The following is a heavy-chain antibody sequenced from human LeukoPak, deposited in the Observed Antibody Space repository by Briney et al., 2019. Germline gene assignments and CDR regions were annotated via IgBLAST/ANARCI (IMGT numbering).Heavy chain of an antibody. CDR2: ISYLSSHV. V-gene: IGHV3-21*01. D-gene: IGHD3-16*01. CDR3: GRAFPPLRTSSAGDL. CDR1: GFTFSDYD. Sequence: TGWSLRLSCSSSGFTFSDYDMNWVRQAPGKGLEWVSSISYLSSHVYYGDSVRGRYSISRDHAKSSLYLQMNSLGAEGTAIYYCGRAFPPLRTSSAGDLWGQGILVTVSS. J-gene: IGHJ4*02.